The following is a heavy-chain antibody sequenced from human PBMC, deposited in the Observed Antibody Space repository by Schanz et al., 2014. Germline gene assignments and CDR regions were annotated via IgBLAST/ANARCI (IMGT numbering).Heavy chain of an antibody. J-gene: IGHJ4*02. V-gene: IGHV3-33*06. D-gene: IGHD3-22*01. CDR1: GFTFRSYG. CDR2: ISYDGSSK. CDR3: AKDAAYYDSVIFPDH. Sequence: VQLVESGGGVVQPGRSLRLSCAASGFTFRSYGMHWVRQAPGKGLEWVALISYDGSSKNHADSVQGRFTISRDNSKNALYLQMKSLRVEDTAIYFCAKDAAYYDSVIFPDHWGQGTLVTVSS.